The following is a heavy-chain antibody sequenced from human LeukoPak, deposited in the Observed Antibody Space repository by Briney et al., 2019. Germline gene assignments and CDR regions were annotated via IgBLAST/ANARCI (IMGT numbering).Heavy chain of an antibody. Sequence: SETLSLTCAVYGGSFSGYYWSWIRQPPGKGLEWIGEINHSGSTNYNPSLKSRVTISVDTSKNQFSLKLSSVTAADTAVYYCAGGGTKAWGQGTLSPSPQ. D-gene: IGHD1-7*01. J-gene: IGHJ5*02. CDR1: GGSFSGYY. CDR3: AGGGTKA. V-gene: IGHV4-34*01. CDR2: INHSGST.